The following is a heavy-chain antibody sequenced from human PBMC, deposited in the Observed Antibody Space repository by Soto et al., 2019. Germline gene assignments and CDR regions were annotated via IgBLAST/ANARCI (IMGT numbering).Heavy chain of an antibody. CDR3: ARDKPGGWYEFFDY. CDR2: IKQDGSEK. D-gene: IGHD6-19*01. CDR1: GFTFSSYW. Sequence: GGSLRLSCAASGFTFSSYWMSWVRQAPGKGLEWVANIKQDGSEKYYVDSVKGRFTISRDNAKNSLYLQMNSLRAEDTAVYYCARDKPGGWYEFFDYWGQGTLVTVSS. J-gene: IGHJ4*02. V-gene: IGHV3-7*01.